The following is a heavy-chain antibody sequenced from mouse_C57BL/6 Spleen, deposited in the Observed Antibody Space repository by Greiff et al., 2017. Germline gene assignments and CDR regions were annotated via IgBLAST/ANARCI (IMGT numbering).Heavy chain of an antibody. J-gene: IGHJ4*01. D-gene: IGHD1-2*01. CDR3: AIGYDYYAMDY. Sequence: QVQLQQPGAELVKPGASVKVSCKASGYTFTSYWMHWVKQRPGQGLEWIGRIHPSDSDTNYNQKFKGKATLTVDQSSSTAYMQLSSLTSEDSAVYHCAIGYDYYAMDYWGQGTSVTVSS. CDR1: GYTFTSYW. V-gene: IGHV1-74*01. CDR2: IHPSDSDT.